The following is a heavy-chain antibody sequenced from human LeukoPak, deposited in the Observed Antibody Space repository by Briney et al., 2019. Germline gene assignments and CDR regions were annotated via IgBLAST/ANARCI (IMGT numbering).Heavy chain of an antibody. D-gene: IGHD2-2*01. Sequence: GGSLRLSCAASGFTVSSNYMSWVRQAPGKGLEWVSVIYSGGSTYYADSVKGRFTISGDNSKNTLYLQMNSLRAEDTAVYYCAREWDCSSTSCYSRGYFDYWGQGTLVTVSS. V-gene: IGHV3-66*02. CDR3: AREWDCSSTSCYSRGYFDY. CDR1: GFTVSSNY. CDR2: IYSGGST. J-gene: IGHJ4*02.